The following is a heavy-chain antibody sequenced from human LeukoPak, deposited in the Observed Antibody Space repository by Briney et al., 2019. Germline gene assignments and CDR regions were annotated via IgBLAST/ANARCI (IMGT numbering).Heavy chain of an antibody. CDR3: ATSLWGAQWAFDI. CDR1: GYTFTSYG. CDR2: ISAYNGNT. J-gene: IGHJ3*02. V-gene: IGHV1-18*01. Sequence: AASVKVSCKASGYTFTSYGISWVRQAPGQGLEWMGWISAYNGNTNYAQKLQGRVTMTTDTSTSTAYMELRSLRSDDTAVYYCATSLWGAQWAFDIWGQGTMVTVSS. D-gene: IGHD1-26*01.